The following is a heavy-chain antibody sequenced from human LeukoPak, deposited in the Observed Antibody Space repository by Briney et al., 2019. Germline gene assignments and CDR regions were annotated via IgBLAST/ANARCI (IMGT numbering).Heavy chain of an antibody. D-gene: IGHD3-10*01. CDR2: IYTSGST. CDR1: GGSLSGYY. J-gene: IGHJ4*02. V-gene: IGHV4-4*07. Sequence: PSETLSLTCTVSGGSLSGYYWSWIRQTPGKGLEWIGRIYTSGSTNYNPSLKSRVTMSVDTSKNNISLKLSSLTAAFTAVYYCARASYGSGSYKYWGQGTLVTVSS. CDR3: ARASYGSGSYKY.